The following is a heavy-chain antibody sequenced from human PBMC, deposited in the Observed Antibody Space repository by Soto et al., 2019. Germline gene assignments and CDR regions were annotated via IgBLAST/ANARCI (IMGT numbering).Heavy chain of an antibody. D-gene: IGHD3-10*01. CDR3: AKGSFGFDY. V-gene: IGHV3-23*01. Sequence: GGSLRLSCAASGVTFTSYAMTWVRQVPGEGLQWVSSISKSGDSTYYADSVKGRFTTSRDNSKNTLYLQMNSLRAEDTAIYYCAKGSFGFDYWGQGTMVTVYS. CDR1: GVTFTSYA. CDR2: ISKSGDST. J-gene: IGHJ4*02.